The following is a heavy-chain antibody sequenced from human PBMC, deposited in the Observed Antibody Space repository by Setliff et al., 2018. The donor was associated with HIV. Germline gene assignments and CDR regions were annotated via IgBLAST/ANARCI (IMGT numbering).Heavy chain of an antibody. CDR2: IGTVGDT. J-gene: IGHJ4*02. CDR1: GFTFRNYD. Sequence: GGSLRLSCAVSGFTFRNYDMHGVRQAPGKGLEWVSGIGTVGDTYYPDSVKGRFTISREDAKDSLYLQMNSLRAGDTAVYYCARGSTDYYYNSVYSELDHWGRGTLVTVSS. D-gene: IGHD3-22*01. CDR3: ARGSTDYYYNSVYSELDH. V-gene: IGHV3-13*01.